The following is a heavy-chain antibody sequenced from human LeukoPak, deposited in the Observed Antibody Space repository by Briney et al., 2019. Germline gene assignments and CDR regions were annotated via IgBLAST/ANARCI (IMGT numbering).Heavy chain of an antibody. V-gene: IGHV4-59*01. D-gene: IGHD3-10*01. J-gene: IGHJ3*02. CDR3: ARGFGMVRFDAFDI. CDR1: GVSIRSYF. CDR2: IYYSGST. Sequence: SETLSLTCTVSGVSIRSYFWSWIRQHPGKGLEWIGYIYYSGSTYYNPSLKSRVTISVDTSKNQFSLKLSSVTAADTAVYYCARGFGMVRFDAFDIWGQGTMVTVSS.